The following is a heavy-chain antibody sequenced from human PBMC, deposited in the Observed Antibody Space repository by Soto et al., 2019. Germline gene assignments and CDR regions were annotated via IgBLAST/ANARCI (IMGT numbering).Heavy chain of an antibody. J-gene: IGHJ4*02. CDR3: ARGLITESSYSGGWYYFDY. Sequence: SETLSLTCTVAGVSISRYYLSWIRQPPGKGLEWIGYLYNTGSTYYNPSLKSRVIISMHTSNDQFSLELTSVTAADTAVYYCARGLITESSYSGGWYYFDYWGQGTQVTVSS. CDR1: GVSISRYY. D-gene: IGHD2-15*01. CDR2: LYNTGST. V-gene: IGHV4-59*12.